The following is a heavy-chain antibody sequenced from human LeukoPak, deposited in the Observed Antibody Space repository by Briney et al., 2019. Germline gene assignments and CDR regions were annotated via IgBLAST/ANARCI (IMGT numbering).Heavy chain of an antibody. V-gene: IGHV4-38-2*02. CDR1: GYSISSGYY. D-gene: IGHD5-18*01. CDR3: ARVGPPLIQLTNWYFDL. Sequence: SETLSLTCTVSGYSISSGYYWGWIRQPPGKGLEWIGSIYHSGSTYYNPSLKSRVTISVDASKNQFSLKLSSVTAADTAVYYCARVGPPLIQLTNWYFDLWGRGTLVTVSS. J-gene: IGHJ2*01. CDR2: IYHSGST.